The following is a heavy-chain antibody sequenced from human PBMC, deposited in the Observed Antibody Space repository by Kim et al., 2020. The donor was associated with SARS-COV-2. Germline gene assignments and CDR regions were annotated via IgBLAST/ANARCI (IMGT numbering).Heavy chain of an antibody. CDR1: GYTFTGYY. V-gene: IGHV1-2*02. D-gene: IGHD6-13*01. J-gene: IGHJ6*02. Sequence: ASVKVSCKASGYTFTGYYMHWVRQAPGQGLEWMGWINPNSGGTNYAQKFQGRVTMTRDTSISTAYMELSRLRSDDTAVYYCARDLLIIYGDRQQLTVIDYYYYGMDVWGQGTTVTVSS. CDR3: ARDLLIIYGDRQQLTVIDYYYYGMDV. CDR2: INPNSGGT.